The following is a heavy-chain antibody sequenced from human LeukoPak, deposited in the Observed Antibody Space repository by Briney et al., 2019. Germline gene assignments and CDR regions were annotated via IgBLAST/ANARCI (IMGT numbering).Heavy chain of an antibody. V-gene: IGHV1-46*01. CDR1: GYTVTNYY. J-gene: IGHJ4*02. Sequence: ASVKVSCKAPGYTVTNYYMHWVRQAPGQGLEWMGMINPSSNGRTYAQKFQGRVTVTSDTSTSTVYMDLSGLRSEDTAVYYCARSGMWFSINDWGQGTLITVSS. CDR2: INPSSNGR. D-gene: IGHD2-21*01. CDR3: ARSGMWFSIND.